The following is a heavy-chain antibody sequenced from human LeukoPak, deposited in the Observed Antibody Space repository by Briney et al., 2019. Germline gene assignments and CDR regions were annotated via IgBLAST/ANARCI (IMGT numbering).Heavy chain of an antibody. J-gene: IGHJ4*02. D-gene: IGHD2-2*01. CDR1: GGSISSGAYY. CDR2: IYYSGST. V-gene: IGHV4-30-4*08. CDR3: ARGCGSTSCSTGNLDY. Sequence: PSETLSLTCTVSGGSISSGAYYWSWIRQHPGKGLEWIGYIYYSGSTYYNPSLKSRVTISIDRSKNQFSLRLSSVTAADTAVYYCARGCGSTSCSTGNLDYWGQGTLVTVSS.